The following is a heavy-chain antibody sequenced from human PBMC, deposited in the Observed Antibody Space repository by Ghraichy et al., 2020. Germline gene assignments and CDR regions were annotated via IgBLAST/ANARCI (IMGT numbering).Heavy chain of an antibody. CDR2: INPNSGGT. Sequence: ASVKVSCKASGYTFTGYYMHWVRQAPGQGLEWMGWINPNSGGTNYAQKFQGRVTMTRDTSISTAYMELSRLRSDDTAVYYCALTWGFIVGARGSFDYWGQGTLVTVSS. D-gene: IGHD1-26*01. CDR1: GYTFTGYY. J-gene: IGHJ4*02. CDR3: ALTWGFIVGARGSFDY. V-gene: IGHV1-2*02.